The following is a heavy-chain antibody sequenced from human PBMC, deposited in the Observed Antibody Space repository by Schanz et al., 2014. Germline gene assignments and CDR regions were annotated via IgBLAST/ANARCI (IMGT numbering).Heavy chain of an antibody. CDR3: ARKMKLGVYGGKGHDSLDI. CDR1: GFMFSSYG. V-gene: IGHV3-48*04. Sequence: EVQLLESGGGLVQPGGSLRLSCAASGFMFSSYGMHWVRQAPGKGLEWVSYVSRSTPDIYYAESVKGRFTISRDNAKNSLYLQMNTLRAEDTAVYYCARKMKLGVYGGKGHDSLDIWGQGTMVTVSS. D-gene: IGHD4-17*01. CDR2: VSRSTPDI. J-gene: IGHJ3*02.